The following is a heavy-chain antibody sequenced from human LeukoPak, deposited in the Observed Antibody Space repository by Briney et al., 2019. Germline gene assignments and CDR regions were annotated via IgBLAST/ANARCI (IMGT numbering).Heavy chain of an antibody. CDR3: TTGVVWFGEPQSYFGY. Sequence: PGGSLRLSCAASGFTFSNAWMSWVRQAPGKGLEWVGRIKSKTDGGTTDYAAPVKGRFTISRDDSKNTLYLQMNSLKTEDTAVYYCTTGVVWFGEPQSYFGYWGQGTLVTVSP. J-gene: IGHJ4*02. D-gene: IGHD3-10*01. CDR1: GFTFSNAW. V-gene: IGHV3-15*01. CDR2: IKSKTDGGTT.